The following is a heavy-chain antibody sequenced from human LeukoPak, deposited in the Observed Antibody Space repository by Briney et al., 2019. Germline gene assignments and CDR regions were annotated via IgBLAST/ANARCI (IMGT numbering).Heavy chain of an antibody. D-gene: IGHD3-10*01. V-gene: IGHV1-69*06. CDR1: GGTFSSYA. CDR3: ARGMYEDMVRGVIITYYFDY. J-gene: IGHJ4*02. CDR2: IIPIFGTA. Sequence: SVKVSCKASGGTFSSYAISWARQAPGQGLEWMGGIIPIFGTANYAQKFQGRVTITADKSTSTAYMELSSLRSGDTAVYYCARGMYEDMVRGVIITYYFDYWGQGTLVTVSS.